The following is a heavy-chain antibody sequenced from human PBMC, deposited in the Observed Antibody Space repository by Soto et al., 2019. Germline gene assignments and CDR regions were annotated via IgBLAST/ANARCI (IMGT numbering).Heavy chain of an antibody. V-gene: IGHV3-74*01. CDR2: INSDGIST. J-gene: IGHJ4*02. CDR3: ARSYGEKTSPVN. Sequence: EVQLVESGGGLVQPGGSLRLSCAASGFTFSSYWMHWVRQAPGKGLVWVSRINSDGISTSYADSVKGRFTISRDNAKNTLYLHMNSLRAEDTAVYYCARSYGEKTSPVNWGQGTLVTVSS. CDR1: GFTFSSYW. D-gene: IGHD4-17*01.